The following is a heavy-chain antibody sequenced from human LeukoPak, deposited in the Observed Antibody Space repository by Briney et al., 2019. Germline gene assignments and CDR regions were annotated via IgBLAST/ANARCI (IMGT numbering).Heavy chain of an antibody. Sequence: GGSLRLSCAASGFTFSSYSMNWVRQAPGKGLEWVSSISSSSYIYYADSVKGRFTISRDNAKNSLYLQMNSLRAEDTAVYYCARDSNYGDHEGVDYWGQGTLVTVSS. D-gene: IGHD4-17*01. CDR2: ISSSSYI. V-gene: IGHV3-21*01. CDR3: ARDSNYGDHEGVDY. CDR1: GFTFSSYS. J-gene: IGHJ4*02.